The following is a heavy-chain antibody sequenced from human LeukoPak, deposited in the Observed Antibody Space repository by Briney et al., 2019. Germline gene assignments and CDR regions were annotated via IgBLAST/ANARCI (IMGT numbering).Heavy chain of an antibody. D-gene: IGHD7-27*01. CDR3: AKDASGDPDWYFDL. V-gene: IGHV3-30*02. J-gene: IGHJ2*01. Sequence: PGGSLRLSCAASGFTFSSYGMHWVRQAPGKGLEWVAVIWYGGSNKYYADSVKGRFTISRDNSKNTLYLQMNSLRAEDTAVYYCAKDASGDPDWYFDLWGRGTLVTVSS. CDR2: IWYGGSNK. CDR1: GFTFSSYG.